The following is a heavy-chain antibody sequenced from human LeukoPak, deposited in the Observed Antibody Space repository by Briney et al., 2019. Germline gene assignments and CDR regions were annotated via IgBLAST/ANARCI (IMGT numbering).Heavy chain of an antibody. CDR2: ISYDGSNK. J-gene: IGHJ6*04. Sequence: GRSLRLSCAASGFTFSSYAMHWVRQAPGKGLEWVAVISYDGSNKYYADSVKGRFTISRDNSKNTLYLQMNSLRAEDTAVYYCARGAVLRYFDPYGMDVWGKGTTVTVSS. D-gene: IGHD3-9*01. V-gene: IGHV3-30-3*01. CDR3: ARGAVLRYFDPYGMDV. CDR1: GFTFSSYA.